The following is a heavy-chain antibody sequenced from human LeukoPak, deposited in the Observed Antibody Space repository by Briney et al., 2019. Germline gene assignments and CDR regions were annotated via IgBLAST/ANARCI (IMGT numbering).Heavy chain of an antibody. Sequence: GGSLRLSCAASGFTFSSYSMNWVRQAPGKGLEWVSSISSSSSYIYYADSVKGRFTNSRDNAKNSLYLQMNSLRAEDTAVYYCARIWFRQLAIDYWGQGTLVTVSS. CDR1: GFTFSSYS. D-gene: IGHD3-10*01. V-gene: IGHV3-21*01. CDR2: ISSSSSYI. J-gene: IGHJ4*02. CDR3: ARIWFRQLAIDY.